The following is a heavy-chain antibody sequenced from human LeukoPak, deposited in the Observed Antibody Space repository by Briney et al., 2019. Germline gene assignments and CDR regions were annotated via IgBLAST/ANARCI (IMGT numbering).Heavy chain of an antibody. D-gene: IGHD2-8*01. CDR3: ARVNNGQPLFP. V-gene: IGHV4-31*03. Sequence: PSETLSLTCTVSGGSISSGGYYWSWIRQHPGKGLEWIGYIYYSGSTYYNPSLKSRVTISVDTSKNQFSLKLSSVTAADTAVYYCARVNNGQPLFPWGQGTLVTVSS. J-gene: IGHJ5*02. CDR1: GGSISSGGYY. CDR2: IYYSGST.